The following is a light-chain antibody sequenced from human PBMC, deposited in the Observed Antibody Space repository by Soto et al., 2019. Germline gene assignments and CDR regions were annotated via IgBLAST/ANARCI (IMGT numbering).Light chain of an antibody. CDR1: RSVSTY. CDR3: QQRSDWPPDLT. V-gene: IGKV3-11*01. Sequence: EIVLTQSPATLSLSPGERATLACRASRSVSTYLAWYQRKPGQAPRLLIYDASRRAAGIPARFSGGGSGTDFTLSISSLEAEDFAVYYCQQRSDWPPDLTFGGGTKVEL. CDR2: DAS. J-gene: IGKJ4*01.